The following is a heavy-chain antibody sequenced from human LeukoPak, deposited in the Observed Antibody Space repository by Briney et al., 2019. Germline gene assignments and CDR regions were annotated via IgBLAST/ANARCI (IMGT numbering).Heavy chain of an antibody. CDR2: ISGYNGDT. J-gene: IGHJ6*02. D-gene: IGHD6-19*01. Sequence: ASVKVSCKASGFIFTKYGISWVRQAPGQGLEWVGWISGYNGDTNYAQKLQGRVTITADKSTSTAYMELSSLRSEDTAVYYCARDHSSGWYVPRYGMDVWGQGTTVTVSS. V-gene: IGHV1-18*01. CDR3: ARDHSSGWYVPRYGMDV. CDR1: GFIFTKYG.